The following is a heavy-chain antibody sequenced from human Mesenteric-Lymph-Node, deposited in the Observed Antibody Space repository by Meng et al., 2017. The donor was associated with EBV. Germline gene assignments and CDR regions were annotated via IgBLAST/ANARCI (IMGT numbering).Heavy chain of an antibody. V-gene: IGHV4-39*01. Sequence: QEAGPGLVSPSAPLSLTCTDSGGSISSSSYYWGWIRQPPGKGLEWIGSIYSGGRTYYSPSLESRVTISVDTSKNQFSLKLNSVTAADTSVYFCASLLIVFGGVIVDYWGQGALVTVSS. CDR3: ASLLIVFGGVIVDY. CDR1: GGSISSSSYY. D-gene: IGHD3-16*02. J-gene: IGHJ4*02. CDR2: IYSGGRT.